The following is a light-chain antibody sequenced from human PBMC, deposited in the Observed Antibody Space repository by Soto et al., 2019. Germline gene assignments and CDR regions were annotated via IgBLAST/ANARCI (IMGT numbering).Light chain of an antibody. CDR1: QNINNW. Sequence: DIQMTQSPSTLSASVGDRVTITCRASQNINNWLAWYQQKPGMAPKLLIYDASSLGSGVPSRFSGSASGTEFSLTITSLQPDDFATYYCQQYNSDSWAFGKGTKVEI. J-gene: IGKJ1*01. V-gene: IGKV1-5*01. CDR3: QQYNSDSWA. CDR2: DAS.